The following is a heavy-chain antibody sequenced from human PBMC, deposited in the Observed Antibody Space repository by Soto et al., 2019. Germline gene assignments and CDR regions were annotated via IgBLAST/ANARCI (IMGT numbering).Heavy chain of an antibody. CDR3: ATMATFGSLNWFDP. Sequence: ASVEGSCKASGYTFTNNAVSWVRQATGQGLEWMGWMNPGSGDTGYAQKFQGRVTMTRDISIATAYMELSSLRSDDTAIYYCATMATFGSLNWFDPWGQGTLVTVSS. CDR2: MNPGSGDT. D-gene: IGHD3-10*01. V-gene: IGHV1-8*01. CDR1: GYTFTNNA. J-gene: IGHJ5*02.